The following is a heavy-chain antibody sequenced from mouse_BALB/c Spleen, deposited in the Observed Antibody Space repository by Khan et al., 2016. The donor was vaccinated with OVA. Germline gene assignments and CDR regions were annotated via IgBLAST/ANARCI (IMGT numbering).Heavy chain of an antibody. D-gene: IGHD2-1*01. CDR3: ARNFGNYVEYFDV. Sequence: QVQLKESGPDLVAPSQSLSITCTVSGFSLTSYGVHWVRQPPGKGLEWLGVIWAGGSTNYNSALMSRLSISKDNSKSQVFLKMNSLQIDDTAMYYCARNFGNYVEYFDVWGAGTTVTVSS. V-gene: IGHV2-9*02. J-gene: IGHJ1*01. CDR1: GFSLTSYG. CDR2: IWAGGST.